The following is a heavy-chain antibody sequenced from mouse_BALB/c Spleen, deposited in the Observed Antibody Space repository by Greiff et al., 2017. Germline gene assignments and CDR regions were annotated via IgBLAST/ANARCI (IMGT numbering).Heavy chain of an antibody. CDR3: AMRLRDYYAMDY. D-gene: IGHD2-4*01. J-gene: IGHJ4*01. CDR1: GYSITSGYY. CDR2: ISYDGSN. Sequence: ESGPGLVKPSQSLSLTCSVTGYSITSGYYWNWIRQFPGNKLEWMGYISYDGSNNYNPSLKNRISITRDTSKNQFFLKLNSVTTEDTATYCCAMRLRDYYAMDYWGQGTSVTVSS. V-gene: IGHV3-6*02.